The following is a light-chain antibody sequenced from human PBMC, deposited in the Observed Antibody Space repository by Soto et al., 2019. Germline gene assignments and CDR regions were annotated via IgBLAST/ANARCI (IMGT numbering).Light chain of an antibody. CDR2: EVS. CDR3: CSYAGSYV. CDR1: SSDVGGYNY. J-gene: IGLJ1*01. V-gene: IGLV2-11*01. Sequence: QSALTQPRSVSGSPGQSVTISCTGTSSDVGGYNYVSWYQHHPGKAPKLMIYEVSKRPSGVPDRFSGSKSGNTASLTISGLQAEDEADYYCCSYAGSYVVGTGTKVTVL.